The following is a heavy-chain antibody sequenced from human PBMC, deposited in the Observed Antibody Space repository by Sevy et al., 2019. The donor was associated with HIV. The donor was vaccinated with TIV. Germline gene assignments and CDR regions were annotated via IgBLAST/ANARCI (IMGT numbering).Heavy chain of an antibody. D-gene: IGHD2-21*02. V-gene: IGHV5-51*01. J-gene: IGHJ4*02. CDR2: IYPGDSDT. CDR3: ARPIDGGGDWPGYFDY. CDR1: GYSFTSYW. Sequence: GESLKISCKGSGYSFTSYWIAWVRPMPGKGLELMGIIYPGDSDTRYSPSFQGQVPIPAEKSICTAYLQWSRLKASDTAMYYCARPIDGGGDWPGYFDYWGQGTLVTVSS.